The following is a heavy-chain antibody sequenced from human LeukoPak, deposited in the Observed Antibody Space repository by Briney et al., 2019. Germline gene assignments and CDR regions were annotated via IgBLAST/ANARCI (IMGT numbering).Heavy chain of an antibody. J-gene: IGHJ6*02. Sequence: GGSLRLSCAASRFTFNSYAMSWVRQAPGKGLEWVSAISGSGGSTYYADSVKGRFTISRDNSKNTLYLQMNSLRAEDTAVYYCARDLRDFWSGYYSLYYYYYGMDVWGQGTTVTVSS. V-gene: IGHV3-23*01. CDR1: RFTFNSYA. CDR2: ISGSGGST. D-gene: IGHD3-3*01. CDR3: ARDLRDFWSGYYSLYYYYYGMDV.